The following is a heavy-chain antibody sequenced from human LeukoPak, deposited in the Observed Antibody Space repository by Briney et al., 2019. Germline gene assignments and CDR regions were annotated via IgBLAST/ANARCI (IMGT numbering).Heavy chain of an antibody. CDR1: RFAFSTYS. CDR3: ARRSSGPLYYYYYYMDV. Sequence: GGSLRLSCAASRFAFSTYSMNWVRQAPGKGLEWVSSISSSSTFIYYADSVKGRFTISRDNSKNTLYLQMNSLRAEDTAVYYCARRSSGPLYYYYYYMDVWGKGTTVTVSS. D-gene: IGHD3-22*01. J-gene: IGHJ6*03. V-gene: IGHV3-21*01. CDR2: ISSSSTFI.